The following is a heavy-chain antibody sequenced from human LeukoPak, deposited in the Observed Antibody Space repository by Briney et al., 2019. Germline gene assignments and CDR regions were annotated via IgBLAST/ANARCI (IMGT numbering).Heavy chain of an antibody. CDR1: GFTFSRHG. Sequence: GGTLTLSCAASGFTFSRHGMNWVRQAPGKGLEWVSGISPSGDITYYADSVKGRFTISRDNFKNTLSLQVNSLRPEDTAVYYCAKDQKAKSSSSNYYYYYMDVWGKGTTVTVSS. D-gene: IGHD6-6*01. V-gene: IGHV3-23*01. CDR2: ISPSGDIT. CDR3: AKDQKAKSSSSNYYYYYMDV. J-gene: IGHJ6*03.